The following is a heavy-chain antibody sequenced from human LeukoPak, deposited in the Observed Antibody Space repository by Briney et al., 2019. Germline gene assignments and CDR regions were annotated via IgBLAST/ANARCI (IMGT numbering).Heavy chain of an antibody. Sequence: GASVKVSCKASGYTFPSCFMHWVRQAPGQGLEWMGIINPTGGSTTYAQKFQGRVTMTRDTSTSTVYIELSSLRSDDTAVYYCARTAARRFDYWGQGTLVTVSS. CDR3: ARTAARRFDY. D-gene: IGHD6-6*01. CDR2: INPTGGST. V-gene: IGHV1-46*01. J-gene: IGHJ4*02. CDR1: GYTFPSCF.